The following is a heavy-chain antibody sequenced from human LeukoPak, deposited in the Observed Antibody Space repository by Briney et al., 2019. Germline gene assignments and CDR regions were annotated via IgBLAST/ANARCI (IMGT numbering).Heavy chain of an antibody. CDR1: GFTFSSYG. CDR2: IRYDGSNK. CDR3: ARGPYSGYTLRPLDY. J-gene: IGHJ4*02. D-gene: IGHD5-12*01. Sequence: GGSLRLSCAASGFTFSSYGMHWVRQAPGKGLEWVAFIRYDGSNKYYADSVKGRFTISRDNSKNTLYLQMNSLRAEDTAVYYCARGPYSGYTLRPLDYWGQGTLVTVSS. V-gene: IGHV3-30*02.